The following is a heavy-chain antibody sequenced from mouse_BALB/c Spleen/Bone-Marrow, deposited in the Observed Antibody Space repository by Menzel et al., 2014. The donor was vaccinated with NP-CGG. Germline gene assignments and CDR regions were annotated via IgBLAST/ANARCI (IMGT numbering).Heavy chain of an antibody. CDR2: IDPANGNT. V-gene: IGHV14-3*02. J-gene: IGHJ1*01. CDR3: ASYRYAWYFDG. Sequence: VQLQQSGAELVKPGASVKLSCTASGFNTKDTYMHWVKQRPEQGLEWIGRIDPANGNTKYDPKFQGKATITADTSSNTAYLQLSSLTSEDTAVYYCASYRYAWYFDGWGAGTLVTVSS. D-gene: IGHD2-14*01. CDR1: GFNTKDTY.